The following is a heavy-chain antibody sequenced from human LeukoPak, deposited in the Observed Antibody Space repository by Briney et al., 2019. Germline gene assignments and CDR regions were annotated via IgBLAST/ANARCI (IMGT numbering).Heavy chain of an antibody. V-gene: IGHV4-39*07. CDR2: IYYSGST. J-gene: IGHJ4*02. D-gene: IGHD6-13*01. Sequence: SETLSLTCTVSGGSISSSSYYWGWIRQPPGKGLEWIGSIYYSGSTYYNPSLKSRVTISVDTSKNQFSLKLSSVTAADTAVYYCAGGYSSPYYFDYWGQGTLVTVS. CDR1: GGSISSSSYY. CDR3: AGGYSSPYYFDY.